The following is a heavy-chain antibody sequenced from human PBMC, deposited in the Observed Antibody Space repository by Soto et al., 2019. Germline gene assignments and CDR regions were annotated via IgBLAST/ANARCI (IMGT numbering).Heavy chain of an antibody. V-gene: IGHV4-4*07. Sequence: SETLSLTCTVSGDSMTKYYWSWIRQPAGKGLEWIGRVYTSGSTNYNPSLKSRVTMSIDTSNNHFSLTLKSVTAADTAVYYCARTVGAAYYFDFWGQGALVTVSS. CDR1: GDSMTKYY. CDR3: ARTVGAAYYFDF. J-gene: IGHJ4*02. CDR2: VYTSGST. D-gene: IGHD1-26*01.